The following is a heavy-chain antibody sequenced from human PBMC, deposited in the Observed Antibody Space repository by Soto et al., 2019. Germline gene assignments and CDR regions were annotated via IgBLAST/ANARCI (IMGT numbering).Heavy chain of an antibody. D-gene: IGHD3-10*01. CDR2: IYYSGST. J-gene: IGHJ5*02. CDR3: ARSSGVSATNWFDA. V-gene: IGHV4-4*02. CDR1: GGSISSINW. Sequence: QVHLQESGPRLVKPSGTLSLTCGVSGGSISSINWWSWVRQTPGKGLEWIGEIYYSGSTNYNPSLTSRVTMSIDKSKNQFFLNLTSVTAADTALYYCARSSGVSATNWFDAWGQGTLVTVSS.